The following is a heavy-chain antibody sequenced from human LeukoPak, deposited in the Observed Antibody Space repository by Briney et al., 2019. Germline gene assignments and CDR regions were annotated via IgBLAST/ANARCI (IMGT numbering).Heavy chain of an antibody. D-gene: IGHD3-3*01. CDR1: GFTFSSYS. CDR2: IKSKTDGGTT. Sequence: AGGSLRLSCAASGFTFSSYSINWVRQAPGKGLEWVGRIKSKTDGGTTDYAAPVKGRFTISRDDSKNTLYLQMNSLKTEDTAVYYCTTGKGRFPFLWGQGTLVTVSS. J-gene: IGHJ4*02. CDR3: TTGKGRFPFL. V-gene: IGHV3-15*07.